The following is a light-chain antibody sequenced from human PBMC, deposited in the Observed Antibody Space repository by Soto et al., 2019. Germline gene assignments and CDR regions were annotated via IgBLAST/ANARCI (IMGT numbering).Light chain of an antibody. Sequence: IVMTQSPATLSMSQGERATLSCRASQSVGGNLAWYQLRPGQAPRLLIDDASTRATGIPARFSGSGPGTDFTRTISSLQSEYFTVYSCQQYNDWPLYTLGQGTKVDTK. CDR3: QQYNDWPLYT. CDR1: QSVGGN. CDR2: DAS. V-gene: IGKV3-15*01. J-gene: IGKJ2*01.